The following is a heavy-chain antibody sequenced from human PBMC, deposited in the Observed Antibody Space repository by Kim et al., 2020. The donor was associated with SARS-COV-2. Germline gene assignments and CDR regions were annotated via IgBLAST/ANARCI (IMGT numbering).Heavy chain of an antibody. CDR2: INAGNGNT. D-gene: IGHD6-13*01. CDR3: ARVRVYLKGWFDP. J-gene: IGHJ5*02. V-gene: IGHV1-3*01. Sequence: ASVKVSCKASGYTFTSYAMHWVRQAPGQRLEWMGWINAGNGNTKYSQKFQGRVTITRDTSASTAYMELSSLRSEDTAVYYCARVRVYLKGWFDPWGQGTLVTVSS. CDR1: GYTFTSYA.